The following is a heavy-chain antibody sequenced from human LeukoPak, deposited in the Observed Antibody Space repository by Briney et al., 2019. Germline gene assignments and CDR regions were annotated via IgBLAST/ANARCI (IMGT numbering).Heavy chain of an antibody. CDR2: IYSGGRT. V-gene: IGHV3-66*01. CDR3: ASAYCGGDCYPLNFDY. D-gene: IGHD2-21*02. Sequence: PGGSLRLSCAASGFTVSSNYMSWVRQAPGKGLEWVSVIYSGGRTHYADSVRGRFTISRDNSKNKLYLQMNSLRAEDTAVYYCASAYCGGDCYPLNFDYWGQGTLVTVSS. CDR1: GFTVSSNY. J-gene: IGHJ4*02.